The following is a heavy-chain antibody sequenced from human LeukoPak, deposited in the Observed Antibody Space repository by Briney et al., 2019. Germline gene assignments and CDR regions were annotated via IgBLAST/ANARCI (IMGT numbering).Heavy chain of an antibody. CDR1: GFTFNRYG. Sequence: PGRSLRLSCAASGFTFNRYGMHWVRQAPGKGLEWVAVISFDGKVSYYADSVKGRFTISRDNSKNTLDLQMNSLRAEDTAVYYCARFDGRGLDYWGQGTLVTVSS. J-gene: IGHJ4*02. CDR3: ARFDGRGLDY. V-gene: IGHV3-30*03. D-gene: IGHD3-10*01. CDR2: ISFDGKVS.